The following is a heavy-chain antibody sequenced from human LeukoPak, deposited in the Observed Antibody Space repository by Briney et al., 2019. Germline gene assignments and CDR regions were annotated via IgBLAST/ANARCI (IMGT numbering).Heavy chain of an antibody. V-gene: IGHV3-23*01. CDR2: ISGSGGST. D-gene: IGHD6-19*01. CDR1: GFTFSSYA. J-gene: IGHJ4*02. CDR3: AKATYSSGWYQDY. Sequence: GGSLRLSCAASGFTFSSYAMSWVRQAPGKGLERVSAISGSGGSTYYADSVKGRFTISRDNSKNTLYLQMNSLRAGDTAVYYCAKATYSSGWYQDYWGQGTLVTVSS.